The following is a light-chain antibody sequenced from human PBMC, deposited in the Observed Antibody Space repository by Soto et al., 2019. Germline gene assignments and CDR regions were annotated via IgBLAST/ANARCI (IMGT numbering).Light chain of an antibody. V-gene: IGKV1-33*01. CDR3: QQYYRLPIT. CDR2: DAF. J-gene: IGKJ5*01. CDR1: QDIKQS. Sequence: DIQMTQSPSSLSAFVGDRVTITCQASQDIKQSLNWYQQKQGKAPKLLIFDAFNVKTGVPTRFSASSSETDFTFTISSRQPEDMATYYCQQYYRLPITFGQGTRLAIK.